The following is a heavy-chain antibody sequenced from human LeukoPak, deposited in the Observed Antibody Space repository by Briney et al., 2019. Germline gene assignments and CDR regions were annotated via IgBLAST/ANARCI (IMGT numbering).Heavy chain of an antibody. CDR1: GDSITTRTYY. Sequence: PSETLSLTCSVSGDSITTRTYYRGWVRQSPGKGLEWIGSINYSGSTYYNPSLKSRVTMSVDIYKNHFSLELTSVTAADTAVYYCASGIDARSDSSDWGQGTLVTVSS. V-gene: IGHV4-39*02. D-gene: IGHD6-19*01. CDR3: ASGIDARSDSSD. J-gene: IGHJ4*02. CDR2: INYSGST.